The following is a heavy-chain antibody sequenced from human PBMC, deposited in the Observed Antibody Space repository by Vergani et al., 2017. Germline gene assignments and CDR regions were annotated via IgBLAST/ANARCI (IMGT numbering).Heavy chain of an antibody. CDR1: GYTFTDHY. CDR3: ATPQTVTTGGMEV. Sequence: EVQLVQSGAEVKKPGATMKISCKVSGYTFTDHYMHWVIQGPGKGLVWMGLVDPEDGETIYAEKFKGRVTIAADTSTDTAHLELSSLRSEDTAVYYCATPQTVTTGGMEVWGQGTTVIVSS. V-gene: IGHV1-69-2*01. D-gene: IGHD4-17*01. CDR2: VDPEDGET. J-gene: IGHJ6*02.